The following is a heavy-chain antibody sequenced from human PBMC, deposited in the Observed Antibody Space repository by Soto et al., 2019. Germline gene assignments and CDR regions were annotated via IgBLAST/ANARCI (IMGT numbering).Heavy chain of an antibody. CDR1: GFTFSDHY. J-gene: IGHJ4*02. CDR3: ARVDDSSGYYLDY. CDR2: TRNKANSYTT. D-gene: IGHD3-22*01. Sequence: EVQLVEPGGGLVQPGGSLRLSCAASGFTFSDHYMDWVRQAPGKGLEWVGRTRNKANSYTTEYAASVKGRFTISRDDSKNSLYLQMNSLKTEDTAVYYCARVDDSSGYYLDYWGQGTLVTVSS. V-gene: IGHV3-72*01.